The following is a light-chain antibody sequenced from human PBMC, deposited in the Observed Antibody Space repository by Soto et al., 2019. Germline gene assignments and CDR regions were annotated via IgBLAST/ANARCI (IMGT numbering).Light chain of an antibody. CDR2: EVS. Sequence: QAVVTQPASVSGSPGQSITISCTGTSSDVGSYNLVSWYQQHPGKAPKLMIYEVSKRPSGVSNRFSGSKSGNTASLTISGLQAEDEADYYCCSYAGSSTFVFGGGTKLTVL. CDR3: CSYAGSSTFV. CDR1: SSDVGSYNL. J-gene: IGLJ2*01. V-gene: IGLV2-23*02.